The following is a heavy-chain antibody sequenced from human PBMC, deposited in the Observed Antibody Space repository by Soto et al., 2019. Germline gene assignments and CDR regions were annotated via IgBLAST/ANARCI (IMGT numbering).Heavy chain of an antibody. Sequence: GESLKISCRTSGYKFTSSCIAWVLQRPGKGLEWMGIIFPSDSDTRYSPSFQGQVTISADRSTSTVFLQWASLKASDTAVYFCARKDTSGYFNWFDPWGQGTLVTVSS. J-gene: IGHJ5*02. CDR2: IFPSDSDT. CDR3: ARKDTSGYFNWFDP. D-gene: IGHD3-22*01. CDR1: GYKFTSSC. V-gene: IGHV5-51*01.